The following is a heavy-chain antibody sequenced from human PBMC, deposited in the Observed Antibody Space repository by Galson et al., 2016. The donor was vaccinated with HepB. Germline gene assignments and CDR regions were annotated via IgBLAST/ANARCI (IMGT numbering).Heavy chain of an antibody. D-gene: IGHD4-23*01. Sequence: SVKVSCKASGYTFTDNFISWVRQAPGGGLEWMGLISAYNGHTDYAQKFQGRITLTTEASTATAFLEMKSLTSDDTAVYYCAGVMAGGNVFEFWGQGTLVIVSS. CDR1: GYTFTDNF. J-gene: IGHJ4*02. V-gene: IGHV1-18*01. CDR2: ISAYNGHT. CDR3: AGVMAGGNVFEF.